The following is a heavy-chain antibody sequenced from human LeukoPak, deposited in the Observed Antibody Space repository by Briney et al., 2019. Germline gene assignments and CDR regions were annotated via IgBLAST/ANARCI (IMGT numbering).Heavy chain of an antibody. CDR2: IYYSGST. D-gene: IGHD3-22*01. Sequence: SETLSLTCTVSGGSISSYYWSWIRQPPGKGLEWIGYIYYSGSTNYNPSLRGRVTISVDTSKNQFSLKLSSVTAADTAVYYCARPGYYDSSGYDIWGQGTMVTVSS. CDR1: GGSISSYY. V-gene: IGHV4-59*08. J-gene: IGHJ3*02. CDR3: ARPGYYDSSGYDI.